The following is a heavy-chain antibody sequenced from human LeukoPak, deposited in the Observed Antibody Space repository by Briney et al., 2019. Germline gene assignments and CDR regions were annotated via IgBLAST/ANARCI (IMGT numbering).Heavy chain of an antibody. CDR2: IYWNDDK. Sequence: SGPTLFQPTPTLTLTCALSGCARPTRGVGVGWIRQPPGKALDWLALIYWNDDKRYSTSLKSRLTFTKDTSKNQVVLTMTSMDPMDTATYYCAHSPYIAYGWFDNWGQGNLVTVSS. D-gene: IGHD2-8*02. CDR3: AHSPYIAYGWFDN. J-gene: IGHJ4*02. V-gene: IGHV2-5*01. CDR1: GCARPTRGVG.